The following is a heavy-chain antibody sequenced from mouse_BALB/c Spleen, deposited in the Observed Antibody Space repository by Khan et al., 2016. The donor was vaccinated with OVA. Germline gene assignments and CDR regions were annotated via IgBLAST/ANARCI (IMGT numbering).Heavy chain of an antibody. CDR2: IHYSGST. CDR3: AREHCGNWYFDV. Sequence: VQLKESGPDLVKPSQSLSLTCTVTGYSFTSVYSWHWIRQFPGNKLQWMRYIHYSGSTNFTPSLKSRLSINRDPSKNQFFLQLNSVTTEDTATYYCAREHCGNWYFDVWGAGTTVTVSS. CDR1: GYSFTSVYS. V-gene: IGHV3-1*02. J-gene: IGHJ1*01.